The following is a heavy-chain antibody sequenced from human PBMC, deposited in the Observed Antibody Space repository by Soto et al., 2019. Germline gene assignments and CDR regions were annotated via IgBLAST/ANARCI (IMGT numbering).Heavy chain of an antibody. Sequence: GESLKISCEGSGYSLTTHWINWVRQMPGKGLEWMGRIDPSQSYFNYNPSFQGHVTISADKSTSKAYLQWNSLEASDTAVYYCARESEDLTSNFDYWGQGTLVTVSS. CDR2: IDPSQSYF. CDR3: ARESEDLTSNFDY. V-gene: IGHV5-10-1*01. J-gene: IGHJ4*02. CDR1: GYSLTTHW.